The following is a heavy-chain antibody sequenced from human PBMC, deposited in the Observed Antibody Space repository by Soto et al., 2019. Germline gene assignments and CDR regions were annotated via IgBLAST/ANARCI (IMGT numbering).Heavy chain of an antibody. Sequence: GGSLRLSCAASGFTFGSHAMSWVRQAPGKGLEWLATITGPGGSTYYADSVKGRFTISRDNSKNTLYLQMNSLRAEDTAVYSCARGQYQLLLLAFDFWGQGTMVTVSS. V-gene: IGHV3-23*01. CDR1: GFTFGSHA. J-gene: IGHJ3*01. D-gene: IGHD2-2*01. CDR2: ITGPGGST. CDR3: ARGQYQLLLLAFDF.